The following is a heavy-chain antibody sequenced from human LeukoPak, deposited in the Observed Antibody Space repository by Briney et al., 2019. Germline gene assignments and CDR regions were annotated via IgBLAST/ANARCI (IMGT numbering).Heavy chain of an antibody. CDR3: ARTVATGTYWYFDL. V-gene: IGHV4-61*01. CDR2: FYYSGST. CDR1: GGSVSSGSYY. J-gene: IGHJ2*01. Sequence: PSETLSLTCTVSGGSVSSGSYYWSWIRQPPGKGLEWIGYFYYSGSTNYNPSLKSRVTISVDTSKNQFSLKLSSVTAADTAVYYCARTVATGTYWYFDLWGRGTLVTVSS. D-gene: IGHD4-23*01.